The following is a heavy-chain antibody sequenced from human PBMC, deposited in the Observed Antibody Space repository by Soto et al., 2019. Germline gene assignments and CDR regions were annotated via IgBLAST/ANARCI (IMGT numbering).Heavy chain of an antibody. Sequence: VGSLKISCNGSGYSFTSYWIGWVGQMPGKGLEWMGIIYPGDSDTRYSPSFQGQVTISADKSISTAYLQWSSLKAADTAMYYCARSRIAARNWFDPWGQGTPVTVSS. CDR1: GYSFTSYW. V-gene: IGHV5-51*01. D-gene: IGHD6-25*01. J-gene: IGHJ5*02. CDR2: IYPGDSDT. CDR3: ARSRIAARNWFDP.